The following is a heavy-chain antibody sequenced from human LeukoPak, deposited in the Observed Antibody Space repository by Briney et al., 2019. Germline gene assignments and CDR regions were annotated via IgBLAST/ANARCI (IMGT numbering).Heavy chain of an antibody. Sequence: GGSLRLSCAASGFTFSSYAMSWVRQAPGKGLEWVSAISGSGGSTYYADSVKGRFTISRDNSKSTLYLQMNSLRAEDTAVYYCAKALSRYGELLDAFDIWGQGTMVTVSS. CDR3: AKALSRYGELLDAFDI. CDR2: ISGSGGST. D-gene: IGHD3-10*01. CDR1: GFTFSSYA. J-gene: IGHJ3*02. V-gene: IGHV3-23*01.